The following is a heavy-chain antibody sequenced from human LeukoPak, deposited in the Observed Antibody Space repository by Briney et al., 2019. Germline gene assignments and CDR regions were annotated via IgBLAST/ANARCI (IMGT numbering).Heavy chain of an antibody. CDR2: GDYSGGT. D-gene: IGHD4-23*01. Sequence: SETLSLTCTVSGDSFSSVKDYWAWIRQPPGKGLEWIASGDYSGGTYYNPSLESRVTISADMSKNQFSLKLSSVTAADTAVYYCARNGRDYGGTNAFDIWGQGTMVTVSS. J-gene: IGHJ3*02. V-gene: IGHV4-39*07. CDR1: GDSFSSVKDY. CDR3: ARNGRDYGGTNAFDI.